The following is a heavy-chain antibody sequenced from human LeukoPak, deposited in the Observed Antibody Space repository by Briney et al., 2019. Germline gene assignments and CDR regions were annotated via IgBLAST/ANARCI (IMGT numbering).Heavy chain of an antibody. Sequence: GESLKISCKGSGYRFTSYWIAWVRQMPGKGLESMGIIYPGDSDTRYSPSFQGQVTISSDKSISTAYLKWSSLKASHTAMYYCARGLGYSGSWYFDYWGQGTLVTVSS. D-gene: IGHD6-13*01. V-gene: IGHV5-51*01. CDR1: GYRFTSYW. CDR3: ARGLGYSGSWYFDY. CDR2: IYPGDSDT. J-gene: IGHJ4*02.